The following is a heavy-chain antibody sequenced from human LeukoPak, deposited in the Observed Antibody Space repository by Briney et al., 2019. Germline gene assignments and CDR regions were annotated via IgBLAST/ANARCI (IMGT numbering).Heavy chain of an antibody. CDR3: ARGTLYSGWSYYFDY. D-gene: IGHD6-19*01. J-gene: IGHJ4*02. V-gene: IGHV4-38-2*02. Sequence: PSETLSLTCTVSGYSISSGYYWGWIRQPPGKGLEWIGSIYHSGRTYYNPSLKSRVTISVDTSKNQFSLKLSSVTAADTAVYYCARGTLYSGWSYYFDYWGQGSQVTVSS. CDR1: GYSISSGYY. CDR2: IYHSGRT.